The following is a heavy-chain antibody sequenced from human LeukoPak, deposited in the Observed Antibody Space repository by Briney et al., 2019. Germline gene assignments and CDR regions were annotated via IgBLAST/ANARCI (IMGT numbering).Heavy chain of an antibody. Sequence: SVKVSCKASGGTFSSYAISWVRQAPGQGLEWMGGIIPIFGTANYAQRFQGRVTITADESTSTAYMELSSLRSEDTAVYYCAMLGYCSSTSCPISDYWGQGTLVTVSS. V-gene: IGHV1-69*13. CDR2: IIPIFGTA. D-gene: IGHD2-2*01. CDR3: AMLGYCSSTSCPISDY. CDR1: GGTFSSYA. J-gene: IGHJ4*02.